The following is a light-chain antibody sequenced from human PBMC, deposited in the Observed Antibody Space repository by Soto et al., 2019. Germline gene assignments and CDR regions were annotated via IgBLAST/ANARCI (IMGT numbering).Light chain of an antibody. J-gene: IGKJ1*01. CDR3: QQYNNWPPCT. CDR1: QSVDSN. Sequence: EIVMTQSPVTLSVSPGERATLSCRASQSVDSNLAWYQQKPGQAPRLLIYGASTRGTEIPARFSGSGSATELTLTISSLQSEDFAVYYCQQYNNWPPCTFGQVNTVEIK. CDR2: GAS. V-gene: IGKV3-15*01.